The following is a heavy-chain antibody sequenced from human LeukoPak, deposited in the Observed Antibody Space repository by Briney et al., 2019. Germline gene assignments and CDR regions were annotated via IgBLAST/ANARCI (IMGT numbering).Heavy chain of an antibody. CDR2: INPNSSGT. J-gene: IGHJ4*02. Sequence: ASVKVSRKASGYTFTGYYMHWVRQAPGQGLEWMGWINPNSSGTNYAQKFQGRVTMTRDTSISTAYMELSRLRSDDTAVYYCARDSVGYCSGGSCSDFDYWGQGTLVTVSS. D-gene: IGHD2-15*01. CDR1: GYTFTGYY. V-gene: IGHV1-2*02. CDR3: ARDSVGYCSGGSCSDFDY.